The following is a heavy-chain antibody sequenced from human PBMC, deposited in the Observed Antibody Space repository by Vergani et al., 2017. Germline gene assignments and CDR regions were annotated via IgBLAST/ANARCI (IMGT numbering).Heavy chain of an antibody. CDR2: IYTSGST. Sequence: QVQLQESGPGLVKPSQTLSLTCTVSGGSISSGSYYWSWIRQPAGKGLEWIGRIYTSGSTNYNPSLKSRVTISVDTSKNQFSLKLSSVTAADTALYYCGREGWGMATIDDAFDIWGQGTMVTVSS. CDR3: GREGWGMATIDDAFDI. CDR1: GGSISSGSYY. V-gene: IGHV4-61*02. J-gene: IGHJ3*02. D-gene: IGHD5-24*01.